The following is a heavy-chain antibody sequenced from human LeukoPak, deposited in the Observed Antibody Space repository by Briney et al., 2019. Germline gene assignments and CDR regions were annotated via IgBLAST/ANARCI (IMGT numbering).Heavy chain of an antibody. V-gene: IGHV3-23*01. D-gene: IGHD3-10*01. CDR3: AKDRNYGSGSYYDH. Sequence: AGGSLRLSCAASGFTFSSYSMNWVRQAPGKGLEWLSAISGSGGSTYYADSVKGRFTISRDNSKNTLYLQMNSLRAEDTAIYYCAKDRNYGSGSYYDHWGQGTLVTVSS. CDR1: GFTFSSYS. J-gene: IGHJ4*02. CDR2: ISGSGGST.